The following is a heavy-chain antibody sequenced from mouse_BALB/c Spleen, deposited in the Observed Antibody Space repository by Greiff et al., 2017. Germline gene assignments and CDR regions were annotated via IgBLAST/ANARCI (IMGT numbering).Heavy chain of an antibody. CDR3: ARKGRYWYFDV. J-gene: IGHJ1*01. CDR2: IWGDGST. V-gene: IGHV2-6-7*01. CDR1: GFSLNGYG. Sequence: VQLVESGPGLVAPSQSLSITCTVSGFSLNGYGVNWVRQPPGKGLEWLGMIWGDGSTDYNSALKSRLSISKDNSKSQVFLKMNSLQTDDTARYYFARKGRYWYFDVWGAGTTVTVSS.